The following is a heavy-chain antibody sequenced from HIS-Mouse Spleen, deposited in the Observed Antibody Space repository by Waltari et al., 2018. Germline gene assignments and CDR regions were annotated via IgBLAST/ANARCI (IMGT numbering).Heavy chain of an antibody. CDR3: ARGLAARFDY. V-gene: IGHV4-34*01. CDR2: INHSGST. J-gene: IGHJ4*02. D-gene: IGHD6-6*01. CDR1: GGSFSGYY. Sequence: QVQLHQWGAGLLKPSETLSLTCAVYGGSFSGYYWSWIRQPPGKGLEWIGEINHSGSTNYNPSLKSRVTISVDTSKNQFSLKLSSVTAADTSVYYCARGLAARFDYWGQGTLVTVSS.